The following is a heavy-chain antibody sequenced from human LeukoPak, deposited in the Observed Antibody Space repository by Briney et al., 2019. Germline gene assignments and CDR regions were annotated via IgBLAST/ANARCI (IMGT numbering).Heavy chain of an antibody. CDR2: IYTSGST. Sequence: SETLSLTCTVSGGSISSYYWSWIRQPAGRGLEWIGRIYTSGSTNYNPSLKSRVTMSVDTSKNQFSLKLSSVTAADTAVYYCARDISVENYMDVWGKGTTVTVSS. CDR3: ARDISVENYMDV. D-gene: IGHD3-3*02. J-gene: IGHJ6*03. CDR1: GGSISSYY. V-gene: IGHV4-4*07.